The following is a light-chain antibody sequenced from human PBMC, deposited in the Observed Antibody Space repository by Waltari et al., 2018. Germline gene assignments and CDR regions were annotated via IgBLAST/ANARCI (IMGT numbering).Light chain of an antibody. CDR1: QSISNY. J-gene: IGKJ4*01. Sequence: SEITETPSSLSVSVGVRVSITCRSSQSISNYINWYQHKPGKAPELLIYAASSLQSGVPSRISGSGSGTDFTLTISSLQPEDFATYYCQQSSSTPLTFGGGTKVEIK. CDR3: QQSSSTPLT. CDR2: AAS. V-gene: IGKV1-39*01.